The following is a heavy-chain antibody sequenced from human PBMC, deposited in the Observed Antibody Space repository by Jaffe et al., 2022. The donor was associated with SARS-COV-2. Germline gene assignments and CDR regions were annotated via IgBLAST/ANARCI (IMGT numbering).Heavy chain of an antibody. CDR2: ISYDGSNK. V-gene: IGHV3-30-3*01. Sequence: QVQLVESGGGVVQPGRSLRLSCAASGFTFSSYAMHWVRQAPGKGLEWVAVISYDGSNKYYADSVKGRFTISRDNSKNTLYLQMNSLRAEDTAVYYCARVMVTKPSKFFGYGMDVWGQGTTVTVSS. J-gene: IGHJ6*02. CDR1: GFTFSSYA. D-gene: IGHD5-18*01. CDR3: ARVMVTKPSKFFGYGMDV.